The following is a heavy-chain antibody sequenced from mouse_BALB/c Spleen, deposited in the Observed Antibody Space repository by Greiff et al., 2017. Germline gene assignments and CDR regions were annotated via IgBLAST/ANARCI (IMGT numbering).Heavy chain of an antibody. J-gene: IGHJ3*01. D-gene: IGHD2-4*01. CDR3: AREGATMITTTAWFAY. CDR1: GYSFTSYW. CDR2: IHPSDSET. V-gene: IGHV1-61*01. Sequence: QVQLQQPGAELVRPGASVKLSCKASGYSFTSYWMNWVKQRPGQGLEWIGMIHPSDSETRLNQKFKDKATLTVDKSSSTAYMQLSSPTSEDSAVYYCAREGATMITTTAWFAYWGQGTLVTVSA.